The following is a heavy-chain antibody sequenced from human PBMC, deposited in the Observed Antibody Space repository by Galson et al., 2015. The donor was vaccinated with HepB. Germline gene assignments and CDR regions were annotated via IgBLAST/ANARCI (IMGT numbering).Heavy chain of an antibody. D-gene: IGHD1-26*01. V-gene: IGHV1-18*01. J-gene: IGHJ4*02. CDR2: ITAYNGNA. CDR1: GYDFNNYI. CDR3: ARGEVGTTLYDY. Sequence: SVKVSCKASGYDFNNYIISWVRQAPGQGLEWMGWITAYNGNAHYAQKVQGRVTMTTDTSTSIAYMELRSLRSDDTAVYYCARGEVGTTLYDYWGQGTLVTVSS.